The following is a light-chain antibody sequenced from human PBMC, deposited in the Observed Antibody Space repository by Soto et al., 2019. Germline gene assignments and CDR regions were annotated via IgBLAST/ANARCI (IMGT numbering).Light chain of an antibody. CDR2: RNN. CDR3: AAWDDSLSVHVV. J-gene: IGLJ2*01. CDR1: SSNIGSNY. Sequence: QSALTQPPSASGTPGQRVTISCSGSSSNIGSNYVYWYQQLPGTAPKLLIYRNNQRPSGVPDRFSGSKSGTSASLAISGLRSEDDADYYCAAWDDSLSVHVVFGGGTQLTVL. V-gene: IGLV1-47*01.